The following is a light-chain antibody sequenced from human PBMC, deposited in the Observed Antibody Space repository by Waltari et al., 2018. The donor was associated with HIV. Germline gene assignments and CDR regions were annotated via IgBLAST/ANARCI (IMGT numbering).Light chain of an antibody. CDR3: MQSLQSPWT. CDR2: LGT. Sequence: IVLTQSPVSLPVTPGEPPSILCRSSQNLLHSNGNNLLEWYLPRPGPSPQLPNYLGTGRASGVPDRLSGRGAGTDFTLRFSRVAAEDVGVYYYMQSLQSPWTFGQGTQVEI. CDR1: QNLLHSNGNNL. J-gene: IGKJ1*01. V-gene: IGKV2-28*01.